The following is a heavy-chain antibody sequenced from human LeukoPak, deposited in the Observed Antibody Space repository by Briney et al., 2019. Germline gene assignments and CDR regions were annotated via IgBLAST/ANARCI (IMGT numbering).Heavy chain of an antibody. CDR2: ISGSSSYI. CDR3: ARDRFARGYYYFDY. V-gene: IGHV3-21*01. J-gene: IGHJ4*02. CDR1: GFTFSSYN. Sequence: GGSLRLSCAASGFTFSSYNINWVRQAPGKGLEWVSSISGSSSYIYYADSVKGRFTISRDNAKNSVYLQMDSLRAEDTAVYHCARDRFARGYYYFDYWGQGTLVTVSS. D-gene: IGHD5-12*01.